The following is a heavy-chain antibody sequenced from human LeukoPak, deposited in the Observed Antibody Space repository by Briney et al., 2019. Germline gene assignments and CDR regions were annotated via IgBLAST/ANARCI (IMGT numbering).Heavy chain of an antibody. CDR1: GFTFSSYG. CDR2: IWYDGSNK. D-gene: IGHD3-10*01. CDR3: ARVETMVRGVIKAHYYYYYGMDV. Sequence: PGGSLRLSCAASGFTFSSYGMHWVRQAPGKGLEWVAVIWYDGSNKYYADSVKGRFTISRDNSKNTLYLHMNSLRAEDTAVYYCARVETMVRGVIKAHYYYYYGMDVWGKGTTVTVSS. V-gene: IGHV3-33*01. J-gene: IGHJ6*04.